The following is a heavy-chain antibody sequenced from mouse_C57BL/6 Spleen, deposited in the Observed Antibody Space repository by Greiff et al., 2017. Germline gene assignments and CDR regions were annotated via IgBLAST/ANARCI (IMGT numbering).Heavy chain of an antibody. D-gene: IGHD2-3*01. Sequence: EVQLQQSGPVLVKPGASVKMSCKASGYTFTDYYMNWVKQSHGKSLEWIGVINPYNGGTSYNQKFKGKATLTVDKSSSTAYMELNSLTSEDSAVYYCAREGYYPPFDYWGQGTTLTVSS. J-gene: IGHJ2*01. CDR1: GYTFTDYY. CDR2: INPYNGGT. CDR3: AREGYYPPFDY. V-gene: IGHV1-19*01.